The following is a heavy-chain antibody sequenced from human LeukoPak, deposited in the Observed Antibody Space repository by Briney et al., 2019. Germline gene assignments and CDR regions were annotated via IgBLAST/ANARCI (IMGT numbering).Heavy chain of an antibody. D-gene: IGHD6-19*01. V-gene: IGHV1-69*13. CDR2: IIPIFGTA. CDR1: GGTFSSYA. CDR3: ARGWLSYYYYGMDV. Sequence: VASVKVSCKASGGTFSSYAISWVRRAPGQGLEWMGGIIPIFGTANYAQKFQGRVTITADESTSTAYMELSSLRSEDTAVYYCARGWLSYYYYGMDVWGQGTTVTVSS. J-gene: IGHJ6*02.